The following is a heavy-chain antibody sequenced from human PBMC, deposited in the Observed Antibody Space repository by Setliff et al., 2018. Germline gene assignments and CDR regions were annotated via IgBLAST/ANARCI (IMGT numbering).Heavy chain of an antibody. D-gene: IGHD1-1*01. CDR3: ARALWNDVYCAFDI. V-gene: IGHV1-18*01. Sequence: ASVKVSCKASGYTFNNYGISWARQAPGQGLEWMGWISAYNGNTKYTQKFQDRVTMTTDTSTSTAYMELRGLRSDDTAVYYCARALWNDVYCAFDIWGQGTRVTVSS. CDR1: GYTFNNYG. CDR2: ISAYNGNT. J-gene: IGHJ3*02.